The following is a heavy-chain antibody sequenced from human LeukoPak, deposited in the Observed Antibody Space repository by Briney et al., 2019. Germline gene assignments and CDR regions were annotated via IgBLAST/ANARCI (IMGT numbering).Heavy chain of an antibody. D-gene: IGHD3-3*01. CDR1: GLPFSRYA. Sequence: GRSLRLSCAVSGLPFSRYAMSWVRHAPGKGLEWVSAISGGRGSTYYADSVKGRFTISRDNSKNTLYLQMNSLKAEDTAVYYCAKLRRFDFWSGYLDYWGQGTLVTVSS. V-gene: IGHV3-23*01. CDR3: AKLRRFDFWSGYLDY. CDR2: ISGGRGST. J-gene: IGHJ4*02.